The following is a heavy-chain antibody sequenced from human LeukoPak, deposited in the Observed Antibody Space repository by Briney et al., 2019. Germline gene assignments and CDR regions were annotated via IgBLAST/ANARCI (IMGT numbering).Heavy chain of an antibody. D-gene: IGHD3-22*01. V-gene: IGHV5-51*01. CDR2: IYPADSDT. J-gene: IGHJ4*02. Sequence: GESLKISCKASGYSFTTQWIAWVRQMPGKGLEWMGIIYPADSDTRYSPSFQGQVTISADKSISTANLQWSSLKASDTAMYYCARRGGRGYYYDSSGYYLDYWGQGTLVTVSS. CDR3: ARRGGRGYYYDSSGYYLDY. CDR1: GYSFTTQW.